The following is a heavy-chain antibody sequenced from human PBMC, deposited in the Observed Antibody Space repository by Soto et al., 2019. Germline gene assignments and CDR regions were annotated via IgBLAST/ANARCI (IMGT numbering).Heavy chain of an antibody. CDR2: IKQDGSEK. D-gene: IGHD2-2*01. CDR1: GFTFSSYW. CDR3: ARERSYCSSTSCYYYYYYMDV. J-gene: IGHJ6*03. Sequence: GGSLRLSCAASGFTFSSYWMSWVRQAPGKGLEWVANIKQDGSEKYYVDSVKGRFTISRDNAKNSLYLQMNSLRAEDTAVYYCARERSYCSSTSCYYYYYYMDVWGKGTTVTVSS. V-gene: IGHV3-7*01.